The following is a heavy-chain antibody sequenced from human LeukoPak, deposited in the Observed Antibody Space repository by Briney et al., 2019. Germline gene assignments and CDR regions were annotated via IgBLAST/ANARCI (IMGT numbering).Heavy chain of an antibody. CDR2: IYYSGST. CDR3: ARSIDLDYGDYGTWFDP. V-gene: IGHV4-39*01. D-gene: IGHD4-17*01. CDR1: GGSVSSSSYY. Sequence: PSETLSLTCIVSGGSVSSSSYYWGWIRQPPGKGLEWIGSIYYSGSTYYNPSLKSRVTISVDTSKNQFSLKLSSVTAADTAVYYCARSIDLDYGDYGTWFDPWGQGTLVTVSS. J-gene: IGHJ5*02.